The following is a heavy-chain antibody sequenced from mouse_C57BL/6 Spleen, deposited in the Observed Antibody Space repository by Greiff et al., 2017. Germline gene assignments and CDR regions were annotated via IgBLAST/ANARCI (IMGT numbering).Heavy chain of an antibody. J-gene: IGHJ4*01. CDR3: TSPDGNYAMDY. Sequence: QVQLKESGAELVRPGASVTLSCKASGYTFTDYEMHWVKQTPVHGLEWIGAIDPETGGTAYNQKFKGKAILTADKSSSTAYMELRSLTSEDSAVYYCTSPDGNYAMDYWGQGTSVTVSS. V-gene: IGHV1-15*01. CDR1: GYTFTDYE. CDR2: IDPETGGT.